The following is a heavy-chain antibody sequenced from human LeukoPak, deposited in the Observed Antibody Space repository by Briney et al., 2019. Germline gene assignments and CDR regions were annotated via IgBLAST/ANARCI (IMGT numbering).Heavy chain of an antibody. Sequence: GGSLRLSCAVSGFSLSTYLMHWVRQAPGKGLVWVAHSNEDGTGASHADSVKGRFIISRDNAKNTLYLQMNGLRVEDTAVYYCVRVPTNSYGFGQWGQGSLVTVSS. CDR2: SNEDGTGA. D-gene: IGHD5-18*01. V-gene: IGHV3-74*01. J-gene: IGHJ4*02. CDR1: GFSLSTYL. CDR3: VRVPTNSYGFGQ.